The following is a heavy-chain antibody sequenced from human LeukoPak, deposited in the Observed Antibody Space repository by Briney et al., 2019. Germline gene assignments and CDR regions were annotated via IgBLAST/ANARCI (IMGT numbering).Heavy chain of an antibody. D-gene: IGHD3-16*01. V-gene: IGHV5-51*01. Sequence: GESLKISCKASGYNFTSLWIGWVRQMPGKGLEWMGIIDPGDSDTRYSPSFQGQVTISADKSISTAYLQWSSLKASDTAMYYCARGFGSWGIDYWGQGTLVTVSS. CDR1: GYNFTSLW. CDR3: ARGFGSWGIDY. CDR2: IDPGDSDT. J-gene: IGHJ4*02.